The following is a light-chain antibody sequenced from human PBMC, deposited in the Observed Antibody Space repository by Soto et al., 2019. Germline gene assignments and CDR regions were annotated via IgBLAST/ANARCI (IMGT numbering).Light chain of an antibody. V-gene: IGLV1-44*01. CDR2: TNN. CDR1: SSNIGSNF. CDR3: AAWDDSLNGPL. Sequence: QPVLTQPPSASGTPGQSVTISCSGSSSNIGSNFVNWYQQLPGTAPKLLIYTNNQRPSGVPDRFSGSKSGTSASLAISGLQSEDEADYHCAAWDDSLNGPLFRGGTKLTVL. J-gene: IGLJ3*02.